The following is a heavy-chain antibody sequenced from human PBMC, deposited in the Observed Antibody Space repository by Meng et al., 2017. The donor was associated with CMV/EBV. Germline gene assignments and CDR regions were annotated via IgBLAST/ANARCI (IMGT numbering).Heavy chain of an antibody. CDR1: GFTFSSYS. D-gene: IGHD3-22*01. CDR2: ISSSSSYI. Sequence: GGSLRLSCAASGFTFSSYSMNWVRQAPGKGLEWVSSISSSSSYIYYADSVKGRFTISRNNAKNSLYLQMNILRAEDTAVYYCARDAKYYYDSSGYPSTGRGIDPWGQGTLVTVSS. CDR3: ARDAKYYYDSSGYPSTGRGIDP. J-gene: IGHJ5*02. V-gene: IGHV3-21*01.